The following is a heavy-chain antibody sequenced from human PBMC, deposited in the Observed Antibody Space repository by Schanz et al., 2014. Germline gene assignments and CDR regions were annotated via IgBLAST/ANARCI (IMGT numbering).Heavy chain of an antibody. V-gene: IGHV3-48*02. CDR3: AATTILAD. J-gene: IGHJ4*02. Sequence: EVQLEVSGGGLVQPGGSLRLSCEASGFNVGNNYMSWVRQAPGKGLEWIAYISSGGTTIYYADSVKGRFTISRDNAKSSLYLQMNSLRDEDTAVYYCAATTILADWGQGTLVAVSS. D-gene: IGHD3-3*01. CDR2: ISSGGTTI. CDR1: GFNVGNNY.